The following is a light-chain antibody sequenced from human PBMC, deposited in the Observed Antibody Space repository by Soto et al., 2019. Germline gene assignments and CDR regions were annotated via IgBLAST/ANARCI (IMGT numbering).Light chain of an antibody. CDR1: SNDVGGYDY. V-gene: IGLV2-14*03. J-gene: IGLJ2*01. CDR3: ISYTSRATLV. CDR2: DVS. Sequence: QSALTQPASVSGSPGQSITISCTGTSNDVGGYDYVTWYQHHPGKAPKLMIYDVSNRPSGISDRFSASKSGNTASLTISGVQAEDAAHYYCISYTSRATLVFGGGTKLTVL.